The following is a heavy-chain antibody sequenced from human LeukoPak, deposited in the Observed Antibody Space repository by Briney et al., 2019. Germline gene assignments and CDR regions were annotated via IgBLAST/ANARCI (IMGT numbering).Heavy chain of an antibody. D-gene: IGHD5-24*01. CDR2: IYPEDSDT. CDR3: SRHRDGYNRD. Sequence: GESLKISCKGTGDSFNTHWIAWVRQMPGRGLELMGVIYPEDSDTRYTPSFQGRVTISADKTINTAYLQCTSLKASDTAMYFCSRHRDGYNRDWGKGTLVIVSS. CDR1: GDSFNTHW. J-gene: IGHJ4*02. V-gene: IGHV5-51*01.